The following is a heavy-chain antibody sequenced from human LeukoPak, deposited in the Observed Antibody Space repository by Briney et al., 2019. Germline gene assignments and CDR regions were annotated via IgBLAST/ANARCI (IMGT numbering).Heavy chain of an antibody. Sequence: ASVKVSCKASGYTFTGYYMHWVRQAPGQGLEWMGWINPNSGGTNYAQKFQGRVTMTRDTSISTAYMELGRLRSDDTAVYYCARGSGYDFWSGYYPFDPWGQGTLVTVSS. CDR1: GYTFTGYY. V-gene: IGHV1-2*02. CDR3: ARGSGYDFWSGYYPFDP. CDR2: INPNSGGT. J-gene: IGHJ5*02. D-gene: IGHD3-3*01.